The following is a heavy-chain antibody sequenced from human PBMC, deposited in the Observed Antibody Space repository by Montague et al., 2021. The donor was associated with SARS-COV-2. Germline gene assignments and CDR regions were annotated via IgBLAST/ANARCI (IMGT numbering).Heavy chain of an antibody. V-gene: IGHV3-21*01. CDR3: ARDDYVWGSYRYGHYNWFDP. Sequence: SLRLSCAASGFTFSSYSMNWVRQAPGKGLEWVSSISSSSSYKHYADSVKGQFTISRDNAKNSLYLQMNSLRAEDTAVYYCARDDYVWGSYRYGHYNWFDPWGQGTLVTVSS. CDR2: ISSSSSYK. J-gene: IGHJ5*02. CDR1: GFTFSSYS. D-gene: IGHD3-16*02.